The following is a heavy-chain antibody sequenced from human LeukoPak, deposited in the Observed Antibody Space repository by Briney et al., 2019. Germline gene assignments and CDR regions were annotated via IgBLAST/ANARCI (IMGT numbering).Heavy chain of an antibody. D-gene: IGHD5-18*01. Sequence: GGSLRLSCAASGFTFSSYAMHWVRQAPGKGLEWVAVISYDGSNKYYADSVKGRFTISRDNSKNTLYLQMNSLRAEDTAVYYCAKGGYSYSFEYWGQGTLVTVSS. CDR3: AKGGYSYSFEY. CDR2: ISYDGSNK. J-gene: IGHJ4*02. CDR1: GFTFSSYA. V-gene: IGHV3-30-3*01.